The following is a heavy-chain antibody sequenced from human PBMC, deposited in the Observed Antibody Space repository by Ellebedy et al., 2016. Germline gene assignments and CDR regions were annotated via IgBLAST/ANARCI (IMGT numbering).Heavy chain of an antibody. V-gene: IGHV5-51*01. J-gene: IGHJ4*02. CDR2: IYPGDSDT. D-gene: IGHD6-19*01. Sequence: GESLKISCKGSGYSFTSYWIGWVRQMPGKGLEWMGIIYPGDSDTRYSPSFQGQVTLSADKSINTAYLQWSSLKPSDTAMYYCARQAVAGTSPFEYWGQGTLVTVSS. CDR3: ARQAVAGTSPFEY. CDR1: GYSFTSYW.